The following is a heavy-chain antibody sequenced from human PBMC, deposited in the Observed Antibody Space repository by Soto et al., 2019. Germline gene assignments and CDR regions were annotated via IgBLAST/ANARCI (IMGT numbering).Heavy chain of an antibody. CDR2: INPSGGST. J-gene: IGHJ6*02. CDR1: GYTFASYY. V-gene: IGHV1-46*01. Sequence: ASVKVSCKASGYTFASYYMHWVRQAPGQGLEWMGIINPSGGSTSYAQKFQGRVTMTTDTSTSTAYMELRSLRSDDTAVYYCARSTSYDILTGYYRYYYYYYGMDVWGQGTTVTVSS. CDR3: ARSTSYDILTGYYRYYYYYYGMDV. D-gene: IGHD3-9*01.